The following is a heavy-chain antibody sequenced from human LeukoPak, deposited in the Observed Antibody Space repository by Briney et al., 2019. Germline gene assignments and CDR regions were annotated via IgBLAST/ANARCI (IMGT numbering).Heavy chain of an antibody. Sequence: GESLKISCKCSGYTFTTYWIGWVRPMPGKGLDWMGIIYPADSDTRYSPSFQGQVTISADKSISTAYLQWGSLKASDTAIYYCARRERRNTDAFDIWGQGTAVIVSS. CDR1: GYTFTTYW. CDR2: IYPADSDT. J-gene: IGHJ3*02. CDR3: ARRERRNTDAFDI. V-gene: IGHV5-51*01. D-gene: IGHD1-26*01.